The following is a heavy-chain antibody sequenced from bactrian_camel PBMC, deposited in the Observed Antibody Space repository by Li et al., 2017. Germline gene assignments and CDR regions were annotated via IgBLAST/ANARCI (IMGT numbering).Heavy chain of an antibody. V-gene: IGHV3S63*01. CDR2: LDFRGRM. D-gene: IGHD3*01. Sequence: HVQLVESGGGSVQAGGTLTLSCEASGYPIGFLGFCMGWFRQAPEKQREGVASLDFRGRMAYAESVKGRFTITKDNTNNILYLQMSDLTPEDSGAYRCAASWDVTANAALSRMVSPEFGYWGQGTQVTVS. J-gene: IGHJ6*01. CDR1: GYPIGFLGFC. CDR3: AASWDVTANAALSRMVSPEFGY.